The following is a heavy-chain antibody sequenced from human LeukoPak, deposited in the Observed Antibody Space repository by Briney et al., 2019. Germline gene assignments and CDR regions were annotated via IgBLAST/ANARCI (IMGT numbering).Heavy chain of an antibody. J-gene: IGHJ5*02. D-gene: IGHD3-10*01. CDR3: ARDYYGSGNSNWFDP. Sequence: SETLSLTCTVSGGSISSYYWSWIRQPAGKGLKWIGRIYTSGSTNYNPSLKSRVTMSVDTSKNQFSLKLSSVTAADTAVYYCARDYYGSGNSNWFDPWGQGTLVTVSS. CDR2: IYTSGST. V-gene: IGHV4-4*07. CDR1: GGSISSYY.